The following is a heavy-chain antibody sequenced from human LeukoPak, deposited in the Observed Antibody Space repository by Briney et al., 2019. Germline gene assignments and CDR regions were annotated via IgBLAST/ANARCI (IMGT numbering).Heavy chain of an antibody. CDR2: IKSDGSSI. D-gene: IGHD4-23*01. CDR1: GFTVSTYW. V-gene: IGHV3-74*03. CDR3: ARDLDYGGISNFDH. Sequence: PGGSLRLSCAASGFTVSTYWMHWVRQAPGKGLVWVSRIKSDGSSIMYADSVRGRFTISRDNAKNTLYLQMNSLRAEDTAVYYCARDLDYGGISNFDHWGQGTLVTVSS. J-gene: IGHJ4*02.